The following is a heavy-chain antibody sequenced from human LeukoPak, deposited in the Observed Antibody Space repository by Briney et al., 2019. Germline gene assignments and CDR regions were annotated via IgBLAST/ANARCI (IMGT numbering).Heavy chain of an antibody. Sequence: PGGSLRLSCAASGFTSSSNGMSWVRQAPGKGLEWVANIWHDGSAKYYVDSVKGRFIISRDNAKNSLFLQMNSLRAEDTAVYYCTREAPTTVTTLDYWGRGTLVTVSS. CDR2: IWHDGSAK. CDR3: TREAPTTVTTLDY. CDR1: GFTSSSNG. D-gene: IGHD4-17*01. V-gene: IGHV3-7*01. J-gene: IGHJ4*02.